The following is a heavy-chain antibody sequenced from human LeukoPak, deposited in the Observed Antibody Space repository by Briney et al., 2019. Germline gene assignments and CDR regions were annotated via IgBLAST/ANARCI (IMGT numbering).Heavy chain of an antibody. CDR1: GFTFDDYG. J-gene: IGHJ4*02. V-gene: IGHV3-20*04. CDR2: IHWNGGST. Sequence: GGSLRLSCAASGFTFDDYGMSWVRQVPGKGLEWVSGIHWNGGSTRYADSVKGQFITSRDNAKNSLYLQVNSLRAEDTALYYCARGDYHGSGRTYFDYWGQGTLVTVSS. D-gene: IGHD3-10*01. CDR3: ARGDYHGSGRTYFDY.